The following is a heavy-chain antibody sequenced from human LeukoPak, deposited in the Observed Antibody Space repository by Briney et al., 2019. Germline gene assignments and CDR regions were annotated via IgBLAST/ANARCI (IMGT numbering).Heavy chain of an antibody. CDR3: ARDRDYGGILYFDY. V-gene: IGHV3-66*01. J-gene: IGHJ4*02. CDR2: IYSDGRI. CDR1: GFTVSNNY. Sequence: GGSLRLSCAASGFTVSNNYMSWVRQAPGKGLEWVSLIYSDGRIYYADSVKGRFTISRDYSKNALYLQMNGLRAEDAALYYCARDRDYGGILYFDYWGQGTLVTVSS. D-gene: IGHD4-23*01.